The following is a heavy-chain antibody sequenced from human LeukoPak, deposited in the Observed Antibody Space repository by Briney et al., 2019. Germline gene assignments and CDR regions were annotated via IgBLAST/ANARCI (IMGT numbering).Heavy chain of an antibody. J-gene: IGHJ3*02. D-gene: IGHD3-22*01. Sequence: SETLSLTCTVSGGSIGSHYWSWIRQPPGSGLEWIGYVFYSGTTNYNPSLKSRVTISVDTSKNQFSLKLSSVTAADMAVYYCARDYYDNRGEAFDIWGLGTMVTVSS. CDR2: VFYSGTT. V-gene: IGHV4-59*11. CDR3: ARDYYDNRGEAFDI. CDR1: GGSIGSHY.